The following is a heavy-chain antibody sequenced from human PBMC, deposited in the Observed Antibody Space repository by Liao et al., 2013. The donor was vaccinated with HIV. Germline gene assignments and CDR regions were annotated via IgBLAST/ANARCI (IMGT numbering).Heavy chain of an antibody. Sequence: QVQLQESGPGLVKPSETLSLTCTVSGGSISSYYWSWIRQPAGKGLEWIGRIYTSGSTNYNPSLKSRVTMSVDTSKNQFSLKLSSVTAADTAVYYCARDDGGYCSSTSCTYYNWFDPWGQGTLVTVSS. CDR2: IYTSGST. CDR3: ARDDGGYCSSTSCTYYNWFDP. CDR1: GGSISSYY. D-gene: IGHD2-2*01. J-gene: IGHJ5*02. V-gene: IGHV4-4*07.